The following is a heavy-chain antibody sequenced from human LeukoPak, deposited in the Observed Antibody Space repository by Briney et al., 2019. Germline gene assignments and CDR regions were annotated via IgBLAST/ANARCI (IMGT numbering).Heavy chain of an antibody. CDR1: GFTFSTYR. CDR3: TRDGYGLSY. D-gene: IGHD2-2*03. CDR2: INSDGSST. V-gene: IGHV3-74*01. J-gene: IGHJ4*02. Sequence: GGSLRLSCAAPGFTFSTYRMHWVRHAPGKGLVWVSLINSDGSSTNYADSVKGRFTISRDNAKNTLYLQMNSLGAEDTAVYYCTRDGYGLSYWGRGALVTVSS.